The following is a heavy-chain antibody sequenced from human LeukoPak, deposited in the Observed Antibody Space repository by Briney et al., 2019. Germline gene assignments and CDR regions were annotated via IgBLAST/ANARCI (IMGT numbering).Heavy chain of an antibody. Sequence: SETLSLTCTVSGGSISSYYWSWIRQHPGKGLEWIGYIYYSGSTYYNPSLKSRVTISVDKSKNQFSLKLSSVTAADTAVYYCARSGRIETTTFSFFYGMDVWGQGTTVTVSS. D-gene: IGHD2/OR15-2a*01. V-gene: IGHV4-59*12. CDR2: IYYSGST. J-gene: IGHJ6*02. CDR1: GGSISSYY. CDR3: ARSGRIETTTFSFFYGMDV.